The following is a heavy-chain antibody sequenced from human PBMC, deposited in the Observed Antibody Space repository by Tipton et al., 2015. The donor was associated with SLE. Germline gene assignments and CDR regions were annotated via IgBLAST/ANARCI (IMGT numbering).Heavy chain of an antibody. D-gene: IGHD4-17*01. CDR1: GGSISSGRYY. CDR3: ARALGDYGYFYGMDV. J-gene: IGHJ6*02. Sequence: LSLTCTVSGGSISSGRYYCSWIRQHPGKGLEWVSSISSSSSYIYYADSVKGRFTISRDNSKSPLYLQMNSLRAEDTAVYYCARALGDYGYFYGMDVWGQGTTVTVSS. V-gene: IGHV3-11*05. CDR2: ISSSSSYI.